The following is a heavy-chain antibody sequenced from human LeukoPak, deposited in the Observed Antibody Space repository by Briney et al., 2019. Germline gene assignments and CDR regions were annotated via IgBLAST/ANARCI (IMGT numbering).Heavy chain of an antibody. D-gene: IGHD4-17*01. J-gene: IGHJ4*02. Sequence: SGGSLRLSCAASGFTFSSYVMNWVRRAPGKGLEWVSSISGGGSSTYYADSVKGRFTISRDSSKTTLFLQMNSLRAEDTAAHYCAKGLPITTWGQGSLVTVSS. V-gene: IGHV3-23*01. CDR3: AKGLPITT. CDR2: ISGGGSST. CDR1: GFTFSSYV.